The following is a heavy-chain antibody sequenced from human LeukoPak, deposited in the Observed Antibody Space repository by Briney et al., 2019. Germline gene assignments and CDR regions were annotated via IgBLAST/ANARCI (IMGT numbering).Heavy chain of an antibody. J-gene: IGHJ3*02. D-gene: IGHD5-12*01. Sequence: GRSLRLSCAASGFTFDDYAMHWVRQAPGKGLEWVSGISWNSGSIGYADSVKGRFTISRDNAKNSLYLQMNSLRAEDTALYYCAKDTDPYSRYDPGAFDIWGQGTMVTVSS. V-gene: IGHV3-9*01. CDR1: GFTFDDYA. CDR3: AKDTDPYSRYDPGAFDI. CDR2: ISWNSGSI.